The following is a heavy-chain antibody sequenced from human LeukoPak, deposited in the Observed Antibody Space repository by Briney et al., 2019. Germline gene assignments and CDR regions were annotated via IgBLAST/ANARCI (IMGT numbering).Heavy chain of an antibody. D-gene: IGHD4-17*01. Sequence: PSETLSLTCTVSGDSITSGIYFWTWIRQPPGKGLEWIGYIYHRGSTDANPSLKSRATISLDTSNNQFSLSLSSVTAADTAVYFCAREDSVTKAFDYWGQGTLVTVSS. V-gene: IGHV4-31*03. CDR2: IYHRGST. CDR1: GDSITSGIYF. J-gene: IGHJ4*02. CDR3: AREDSVTKAFDY.